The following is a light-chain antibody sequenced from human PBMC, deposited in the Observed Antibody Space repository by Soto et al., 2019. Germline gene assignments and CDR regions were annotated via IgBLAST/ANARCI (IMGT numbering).Light chain of an antibody. J-gene: IGKJ4*01. V-gene: IGKV3-15*01. CDR3: QQYHTWPIT. Sequence: DIVMTQSPDSLAVSLGERATINCRASQSVSSYLAWYQQKPGQAPRLLIYDASTGATGIPARFSGSGSGTEFTLTISSLQSEDCAIYYCQQYHTWPITFGGGTKVDI. CDR1: QSVSSY. CDR2: DAS.